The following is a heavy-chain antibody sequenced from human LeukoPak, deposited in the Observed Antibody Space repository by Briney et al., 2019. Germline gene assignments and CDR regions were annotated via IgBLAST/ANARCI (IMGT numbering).Heavy chain of an antibody. D-gene: IGHD2-21*02. CDR3: AMAFCGGDCYSRLYYFDY. Sequence: PSETLSLTCTVSGGSISSGGYYWSWIRQHPGKGLEWIGYIYYSGSTYYNPSLKSRVTISVDTSKNQFSLKLGSVTAADTAVYYCAMAFCGGDCYSRLYYFDYWGQGTLVTVSS. CDR1: GGSISSGGYY. J-gene: IGHJ4*02. V-gene: IGHV4-31*03. CDR2: IYYSGST.